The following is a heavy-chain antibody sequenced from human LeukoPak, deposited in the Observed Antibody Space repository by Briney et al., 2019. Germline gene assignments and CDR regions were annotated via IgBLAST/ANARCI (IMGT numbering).Heavy chain of an antibody. Sequence: GGSLRLSCAASGFTVSSNYMSWVRQAPGKGLEWVSVIYSGGSTYYADSVKGRFTISRGNSKNTLYLQMNSLRAEDTAVYYCARMYYYDSSGYFDYWGQGTLVTVSS. CDR1: GFTVSSNY. CDR3: ARMYYYDSSGYFDY. V-gene: IGHV3-53*01. D-gene: IGHD3-22*01. J-gene: IGHJ4*02. CDR2: IYSGGST.